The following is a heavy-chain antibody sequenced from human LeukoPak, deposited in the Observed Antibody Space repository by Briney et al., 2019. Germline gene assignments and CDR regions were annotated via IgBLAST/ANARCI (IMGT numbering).Heavy chain of an antibody. D-gene: IGHD2-15*01. Sequence: GSSVKVSCKASGGTFSSYAISWVRQAPGQGLEWMGGIIPIFGTANYAQKFQGRVTITADKSTSTASMELSNLRSEDTAVYYCARLSGYCSGGSCPNGFDPWGQGTLVTVSS. CDR3: ARLSGYCSGGSCPNGFDP. J-gene: IGHJ5*02. V-gene: IGHV1-69*06. CDR2: IIPIFGTA. CDR1: GGTFSSYA.